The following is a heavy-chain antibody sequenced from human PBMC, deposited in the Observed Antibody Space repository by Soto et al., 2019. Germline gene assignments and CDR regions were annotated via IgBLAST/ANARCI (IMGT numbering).Heavy chain of an antibody. CDR2: IIPIFNTA. D-gene: IGHD6-19*01. CDR3: ARQTVSSGWHYGNWFDP. V-gene: IGHV1-69*06. J-gene: IGHJ5*02. Sequence: QEQLVQSGAEVKKPGSSVKVSCKVSGGTFNTFAISWVRQAPGQGLEWMGGIIPIFNTAKYAQNFQGGVTITADKSTSTVHMELSSLRSEDTAVYYCARQTVSSGWHYGNWFDPWGQGTLVTVSS. CDR1: GGTFNTFA.